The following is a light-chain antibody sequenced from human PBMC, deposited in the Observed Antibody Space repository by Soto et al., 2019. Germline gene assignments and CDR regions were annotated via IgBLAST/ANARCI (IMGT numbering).Light chain of an antibody. V-gene: IGKV1-39*01. Sequence: DIQMTQSPSSLSASVGYRVTIPCLASQSIRIFLNWYQQKPGKAPKLLIYAASSLQSGVPSRFSGSGSGTDFTLTITSLQPEDFATYYCQQSYSTPWTFGQGTMVDIK. CDR2: AAS. CDR3: QQSYSTPWT. J-gene: IGKJ1*01. CDR1: QSIRIF.